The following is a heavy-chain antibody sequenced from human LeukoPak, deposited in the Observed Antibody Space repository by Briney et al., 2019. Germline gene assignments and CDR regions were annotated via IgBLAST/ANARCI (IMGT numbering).Heavy chain of an antibody. V-gene: IGHV3-30*02. J-gene: IGHJ3*02. Sequence: AGGSLRLSCAASGFTFSSYGMHWVRQAPGKGLEWVAFLRYDGTNKYYADSVKGRFTISRDNSKNTLYLQMNSLRAEDTAVYYCAKEYDNLTGYYAFDIWGQGTMVTVSS. CDR2: LRYDGTNK. CDR3: AKEYDNLTGYYAFDI. D-gene: IGHD3-9*01. CDR1: GFTFSSYG.